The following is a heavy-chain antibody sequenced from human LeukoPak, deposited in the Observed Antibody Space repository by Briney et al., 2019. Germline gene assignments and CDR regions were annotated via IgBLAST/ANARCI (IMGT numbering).Heavy chain of an antibody. D-gene: IGHD3-10*01. Sequence: GGSLRLSCAASGFTFSSYWMSWVRQAPGKGLEWVANIKQDGSEKYYVDSVKGRFTISRDNAKNSLYLQMNSLRAEDTAVYYCAKRHGSGSWDYYYYMDVWGKGTTVTVSS. CDR1: GFTFSSYW. CDR2: IKQDGSEK. J-gene: IGHJ6*03. V-gene: IGHV3-7*03. CDR3: AKRHGSGSWDYYYYMDV.